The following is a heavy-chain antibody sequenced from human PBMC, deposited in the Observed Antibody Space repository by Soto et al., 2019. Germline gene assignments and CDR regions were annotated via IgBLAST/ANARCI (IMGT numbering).Heavy chain of an antibody. Sequence: QLQLQESGPGLVKPSETLSLTCTVSGGSISSSSYYWGWIRQPPGKGLEWIGSIYYSGSTYYNPSLKSRVTISVDTSKNQFSLKLSSVTAADTAVYYCARLVERDRGYSGYDMPDYWGQGTLVTVSS. J-gene: IGHJ4*02. CDR2: IYYSGST. V-gene: IGHV4-39*01. CDR3: ARLVERDRGYSGYDMPDY. CDR1: GGSISSSSYY. D-gene: IGHD5-12*01.